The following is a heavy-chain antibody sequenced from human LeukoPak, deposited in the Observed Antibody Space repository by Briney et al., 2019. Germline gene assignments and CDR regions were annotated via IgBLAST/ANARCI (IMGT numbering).Heavy chain of an antibody. Sequence: ASVKVSCKASEGTFSSYAISWVRQAPGQGLEWMGGIIPIFGTANYAQKFQGRVTITTDESTSTAYMELSSLRSEDTAVYYCASLGYCSGGSCYFWGQGTLVTVPS. CDR2: IIPIFGTA. D-gene: IGHD2-15*01. CDR1: EGTFSSYA. J-gene: IGHJ4*02. CDR3: ASLGYCSGGSCYF. V-gene: IGHV1-69*05.